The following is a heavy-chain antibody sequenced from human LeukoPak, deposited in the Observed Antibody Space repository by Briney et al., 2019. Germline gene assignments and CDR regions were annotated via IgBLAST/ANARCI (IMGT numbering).Heavy chain of an antibody. CDR1: GGSISSGDYY. J-gene: IGHJ3*02. CDR3: ARAGVGYCSSTSCPGGAFDI. D-gene: IGHD2-2*01. V-gene: IGHV4-30-4*08. CDR2: IYYSGST. Sequence: SETLSLTCTVSGGSISSGDYYWSWIRQPPWKGLEWIGYIYYSGSTYYNPSLKSRVTISVDTSKNQFSLKLSSVTAADTAVYYCARAGVGYCSSTSCPGGAFDIWGQGTMVTVSS.